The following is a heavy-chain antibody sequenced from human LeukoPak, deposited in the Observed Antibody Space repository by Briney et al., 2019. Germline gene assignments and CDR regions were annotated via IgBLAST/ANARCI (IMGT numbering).Heavy chain of an antibody. V-gene: IGHV3-7*01. CDR2: IRQDGSEK. J-gene: IGHJ4*02. Sequence: GESLRLSCAASGFTFSSYWMTWVRQTPGKGLEWVANIRQDGSEKYYWDSVKGRFTISRDNAKNSVYLQMNSLRAEDTAVYYCTRDTGGSGSYPDYWGQGTLVTVSS. D-gene: IGHD1-26*01. CDR3: TRDTGGSGSYPDY. CDR1: GFTFSSYW.